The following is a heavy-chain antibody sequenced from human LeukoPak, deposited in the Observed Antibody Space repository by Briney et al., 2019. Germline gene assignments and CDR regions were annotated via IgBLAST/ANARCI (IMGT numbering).Heavy chain of an antibody. V-gene: IGHV3-69-1*01. D-gene: IGHD3/OR15-3a*01. J-gene: IGHJ4*02. CDR3: AGIGTGFDY. CDR1: GFSFSGYN. Sequence: GGSLRLSCAASGFSFSGYNMNWVRQAPGKGLEWVSYISSSSTIYYADSVKGRFTISRDNAKNSLYLQMNSLRAEDTAVYYCAGIGTGFDYWGQGALVTVSS. CDR2: ISSSSTI.